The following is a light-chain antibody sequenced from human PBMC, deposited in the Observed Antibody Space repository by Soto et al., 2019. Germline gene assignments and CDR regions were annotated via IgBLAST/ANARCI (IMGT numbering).Light chain of an antibody. V-gene: IGLV2-14*01. J-gene: IGLJ1*01. Sequence: QSALTQPASVSGSPGLSIAISCTGTSRDVGGYNSVSWYQQKPGKVPKLMIYDVSNRPSGVSNRFSGSKSGNTASLTISGLKADDESEYYCSSYTTGGSYVFGTGTKLTVL. CDR1: SRDVGGYNS. CDR2: DVS. CDR3: SSYTTGGSYV.